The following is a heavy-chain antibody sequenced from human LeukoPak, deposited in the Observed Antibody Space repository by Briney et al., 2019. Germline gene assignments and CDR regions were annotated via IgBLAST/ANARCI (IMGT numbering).Heavy chain of an antibody. CDR2: INPNSGGT. Sequence: ASVKVSCKASGYTFTGYYMHWVRQAPGQGLEWMGGINPNSGGTNYAQKVQGRVTITRDTSISTAYMELSRLRSDDTAVYYCARDRGGPLDAFDIWGQGTMVTVSS. CDR1: GYTFTGYY. V-gene: IGHV1-2*02. J-gene: IGHJ3*02. CDR3: ARDRGGPLDAFDI. D-gene: IGHD3-16*01.